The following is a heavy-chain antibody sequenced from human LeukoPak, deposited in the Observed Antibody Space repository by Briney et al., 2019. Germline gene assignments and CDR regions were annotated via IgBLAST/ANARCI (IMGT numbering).Heavy chain of an antibody. V-gene: IGHV1-2*02. CDR2: INPNSGGT. CDR3: ARDGIAAARSWFDP. CDR1: GYTFTRYY. D-gene: IGHD6-13*01. J-gene: IGHJ5*02. Sequence: ASVKVSCKASGYTFTRYYMHWVRQAPGQGLEWMGWINPNSGGTNYAQKFQGRVTMTRDTSISTAYMELSRLRSDDTAVYYCARDGIAAARSWFDPWGQGTLDTVSS.